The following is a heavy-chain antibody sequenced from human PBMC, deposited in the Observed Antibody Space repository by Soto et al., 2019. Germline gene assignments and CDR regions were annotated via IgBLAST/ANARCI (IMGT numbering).Heavy chain of an antibody. CDR3: ARHSNYDFWSGYYTGIEGYFDY. V-gene: IGHV5-51*01. D-gene: IGHD3-3*01. CDR1: GYSFTSYW. CDR2: IYPGDSDT. Sequence: EVQLVQSGAEVKKPGESLKISCKGSGYSFTSYWIGWVRQMPGKGLEWMGIIYPGDSDTRYSPSFQDQVTISADKSISTASLQWSSLKASDTAMYYCARHSNYDFWSGYYTGIEGYFDYWGQGTLVTVSS. J-gene: IGHJ4*02.